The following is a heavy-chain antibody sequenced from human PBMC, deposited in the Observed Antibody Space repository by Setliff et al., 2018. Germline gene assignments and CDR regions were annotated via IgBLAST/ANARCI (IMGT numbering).Heavy chain of an antibody. CDR1: GYTFTGYY. V-gene: IGHV1-2*06. CDR3: ARVRSSSWLVVNWFDP. J-gene: IGHJ5*02. Sequence: ASVKVSCKASGYTFTGYYMHWVRQAPGQGLERMGRINPNSGGTNYAQKFQGRVTMTRDTSISTAYMELSRLRSDDTAVYYCARVRSSSWLVVNWFDPWGQGTLVTVSS. CDR2: INPNSGGT. D-gene: IGHD6-13*01.